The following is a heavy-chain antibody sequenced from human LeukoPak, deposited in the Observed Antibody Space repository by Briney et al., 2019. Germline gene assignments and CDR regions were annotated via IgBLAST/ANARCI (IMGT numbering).Heavy chain of an antibody. V-gene: IGHV4-4*07. J-gene: IGHJ5*02. D-gene: IGHD6-13*01. CDR1: GGSISSYY. Sequence: PSETLSLTCTVSGGSISSYYWSWIRQPAGKGLEWIGRIYTSGSTNYNPSLKSRVTISVDTSKNQFSLKLSSVTAADTAVCYCAGDWGYSSRWPLPAPGLFDPLGQGILVTVSS. CDR3: AGDWGYSSRWPLPAPGLFDP. CDR2: IYTSGST.